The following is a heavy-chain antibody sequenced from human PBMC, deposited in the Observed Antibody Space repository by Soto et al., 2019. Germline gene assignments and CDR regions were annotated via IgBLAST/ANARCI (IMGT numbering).Heavy chain of an antibody. Sequence: QVQLVQSGAEVKKPGASVKVACKASGYTFTHYGITWVRQAPGQGLEWMGWINSFSGDTNYPQKLQGRLTMTTDTSTATFYMELRNLRSDDTAVYYCARDLHSGGKYWYFDIWGRGTLVTVSS. CDR2: INSFSGDT. J-gene: IGHJ2*01. CDR1: GYTFTHYG. D-gene: IGHD2-15*01. CDR3: ARDLHSGGKYWYFDI. V-gene: IGHV1-18*01.